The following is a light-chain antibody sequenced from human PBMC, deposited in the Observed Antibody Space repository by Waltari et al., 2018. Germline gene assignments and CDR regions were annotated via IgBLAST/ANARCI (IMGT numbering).Light chain of an antibody. CDR1: QSISRY. Sequence: IMLTQSPGTLSLSPGERATLPCRASQSISRYLAWYQQKPGQAPRLLIYGATTRATGIPDRFSGSVSGTDFSLTISGLEPEDSAVYYCQHHFRLPATFGQGTKVEIK. V-gene: IGKV3-20*01. CDR3: QHHFRLPAT. J-gene: IGKJ1*01. CDR2: GAT.